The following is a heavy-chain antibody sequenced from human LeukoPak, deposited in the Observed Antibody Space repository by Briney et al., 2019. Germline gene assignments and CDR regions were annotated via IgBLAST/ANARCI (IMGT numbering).Heavy chain of an antibody. CDR2: IYSSGST. V-gene: IGHV4-59*08. D-gene: IGHD7-27*01. CDR3: ARRPTGDPKLDY. Sequence: QPSETLSLTCSVSGGSISNYFWTWIRQPPGKGLEWIGYIYSSGSTYYNPSLKSRVTISVDTSKNRFSLKLSTVTAADTAVYYCARRPTGDPKLDYWGQGTLVTVSS. CDR1: GGSISNYF. J-gene: IGHJ4*02.